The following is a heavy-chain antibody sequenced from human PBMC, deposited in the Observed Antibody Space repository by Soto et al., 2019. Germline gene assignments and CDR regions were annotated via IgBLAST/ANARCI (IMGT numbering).Heavy chain of an antibody. CDR2: IIPVFGTA. V-gene: IGHV1-69*12. Sequence: QVQLVQSGAEVKKPGSSVKVSCKASGATLDTFINFGITWVRRAPGQGLEWMGGIIPVFGTAHYAQKFQGRLTISADESTRTADMELSSLXXXXXXXXXXXXXXXXXXXXXXXDALEMWGQGTMVTV. CDR1: GATLDTFINFG. CDR3: XXXXXXXXXXXXXDALEM. J-gene: IGHJ3*02.